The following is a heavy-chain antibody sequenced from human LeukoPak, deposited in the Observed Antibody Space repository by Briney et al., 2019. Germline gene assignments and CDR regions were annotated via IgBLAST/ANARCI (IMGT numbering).Heavy chain of an antibody. Sequence: GGSLRLSCTASGFIFSNYAMTWVRQAPGKGLEWVSSVSGSGRNTFYPDSVEGRFTISRDNSKNTVYPQMNSLRADDTAVYYCVKSRRVGANQRGLFDYWGQGTLVTVSP. CDR3: VKSRRVGANQRGLFDY. J-gene: IGHJ4*02. CDR2: VSGSGRNT. V-gene: IGHV3-23*01. D-gene: IGHD1-26*01. CDR1: GFIFSNYA.